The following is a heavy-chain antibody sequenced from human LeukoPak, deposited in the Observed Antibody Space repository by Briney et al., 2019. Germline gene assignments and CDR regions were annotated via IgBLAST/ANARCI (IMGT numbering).Heavy chain of an antibody. CDR1: GFTFSSYA. CDR2: ISGAGGTT. CDR3: VRDPNGDYIGAFEI. J-gene: IGHJ3*02. Sequence: GGSLRFSCAASGFTFSSYAMMWLRQAPGKGLEWVSAISGAGGTTLFADSVKGRFTISRDNSKNTLYLQMSSLRVDDTAVYYCVRDPNGDYIGAFEIWGQGTMVTVSS. D-gene: IGHD4-17*01. V-gene: IGHV3-23*01.